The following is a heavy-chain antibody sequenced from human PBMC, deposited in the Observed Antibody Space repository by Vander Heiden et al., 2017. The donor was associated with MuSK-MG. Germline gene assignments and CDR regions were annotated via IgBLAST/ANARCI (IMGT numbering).Heavy chain of an antibody. Sequence: QVQLVQSGAEVKKPGASVKVSCKASGYTFTSYAMHWVRQAPGQRLEWMGWINAGNGNTKYSQKFQGRVTITRDTSASTAYMELSSLRSEDTAVYYCAREGEQSYYYYGMDVWVQGTTVTVSS. J-gene: IGHJ6*02. CDR2: INAGNGNT. D-gene: IGHD4-4*01. V-gene: IGHV1-3*01. CDR3: AREGEQSYYYYGMDV. CDR1: GYTFTSYA.